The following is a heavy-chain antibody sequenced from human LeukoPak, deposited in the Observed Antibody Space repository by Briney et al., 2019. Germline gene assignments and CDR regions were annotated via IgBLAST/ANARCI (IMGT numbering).Heavy chain of an antibody. J-gene: IGHJ3*02. Sequence: SETLSLTCTVSGGSISGYYWSWIRQPPGKGLGWIGYIYYTGSTNYNPSLKSRVTISVDTSKNQFSLNLSSVTAADTAVYYCARAPRLGYKEGEDAFDIWGQGTMVTVSS. V-gene: IGHV4-59*01. CDR1: GGSISGYY. D-gene: IGHD5-18*01. CDR2: IYYTGST. CDR3: ARAPRLGYKEGEDAFDI.